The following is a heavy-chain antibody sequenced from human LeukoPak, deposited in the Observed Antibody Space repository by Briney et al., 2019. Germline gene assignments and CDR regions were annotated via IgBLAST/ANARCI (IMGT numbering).Heavy chain of an antibody. CDR2: IIPIFGTA. Sequence: GASVKVSCKASGGTFSSYAISWVRQAPGQGLEWMGGIIPIFGTANYAQKFQGRVTITADKSTSTAYMELSSLRSEDTAVYYCARGAFGGLRLGELSLAQTNDAFDIWGQGTMVTVSS. D-gene: IGHD3-16*02. J-gene: IGHJ3*02. CDR3: ARGAFGGLRLGELSLAQTNDAFDI. V-gene: IGHV1-69*06. CDR1: GGTFSSYA.